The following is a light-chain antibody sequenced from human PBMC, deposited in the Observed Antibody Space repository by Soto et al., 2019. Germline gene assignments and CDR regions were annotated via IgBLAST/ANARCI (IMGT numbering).Light chain of an antibody. V-gene: IGKV3-11*01. CDR1: QSVSTY. J-gene: IGKJ4*01. CDR2: DAS. CDR3: QQRSNWPLT. Sequence: EIVLTQSPATLSLSPGERATLSCRASQSVSTYLAWYQQKPGQAPRLLIYDASNRATGIPARFSGSGSGTDFPLTISSLEPADFAMYFCQQRSNWPLTFGGGTKVEIK.